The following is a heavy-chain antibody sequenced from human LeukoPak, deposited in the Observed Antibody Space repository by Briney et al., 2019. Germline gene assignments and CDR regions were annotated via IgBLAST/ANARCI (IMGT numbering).Heavy chain of an antibody. CDR3: ARVSYYYDSSGYYYASYFDY. D-gene: IGHD3-22*01. J-gene: IGHJ4*02. V-gene: IGHV4-4*07. Sequence: SETLSLTCTVSGGSISSYYWSWIRQPAGKGLEWIGRIYTSGNTNYNPSLKSRVTISVDTSKNQFSLKLSSVTAADTAVYYCARVSYYYDSSGYYYASYFDYWGQGTLVTVSS. CDR1: GGSISSYY. CDR2: IYTSGNT.